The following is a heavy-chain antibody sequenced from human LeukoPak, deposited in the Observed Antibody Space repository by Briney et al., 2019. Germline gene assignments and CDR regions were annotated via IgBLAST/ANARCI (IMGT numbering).Heavy chain of an antibody. CDR3: AKGIKGSYCNGDCYLTYYYYGLDV. V-gene: IGHV3-23*01. D-gene: IGHD2-21*02. Sequence: GGSLRLSCVASGFTFGKYWMSWVRQAPGKGLEWVSIIGAGGSKTYYADSVKGRFTISRDNSKNTLYLQMNSLRAEDTAVYYCAKGIKGSYCNGDCYLTYYYYGLDVWGQGTTVTVSS. J-gene: IGHJ6*02. CDR2: IGAGGSKT. CDR1: GFTFGKYW.